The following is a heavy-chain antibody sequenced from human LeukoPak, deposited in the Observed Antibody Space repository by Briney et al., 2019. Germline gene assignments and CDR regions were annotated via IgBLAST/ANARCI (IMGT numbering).Heavy chain of an antibody. J-gene: IGHJ4*02. CDR1: GYTFTSYG. Sequence: EASVKVSCKASGYTFTSYGISWVRQAPGQGLEWMGWISAYNGNTNYAQKLQGRVTMTTDTSTSTAYMELRSLRSDDTAVYYCARDRTTATTYYFDYWGQGTLVTVSS. D-gene: IGHD4-17*01. V-gene: IGHV1-18*01. CDR2: ISAYNGNT. CDR3: ARDRTTATTYYFDY.